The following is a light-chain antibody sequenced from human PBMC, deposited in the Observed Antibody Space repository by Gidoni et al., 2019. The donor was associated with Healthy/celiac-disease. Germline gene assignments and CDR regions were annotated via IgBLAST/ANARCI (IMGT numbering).Light chain of an antibody. Sequence: EIVMTQSTATLSVSPGERATHSCRASQSVSSNLAWYQQKPGQAPRLLIYGASTRATGIPARFSGSGSGTEFTLTISSLQSEDFAFYYCQQYNNWPPCTFGQGTKLEIK. CDR3: QQYNNWPPCT. V-gene: IGKV3-15*01. CDR2: GAS. J-gene: IGKJ2*02. CDR1: QSVSSN.